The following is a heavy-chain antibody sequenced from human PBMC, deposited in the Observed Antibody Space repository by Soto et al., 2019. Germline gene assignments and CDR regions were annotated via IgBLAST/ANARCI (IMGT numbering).Heavy chain of an antibody. CDR2: ISSNGVST. CDR3: GKYLEIAVADISGNYYYYGMDG. Sequence: PGGSLRLSCSASGFTFSSYAIHWVRQAPWKGLEYVSAISSNGVSTYYADSVKGRFTISRDNSKNTLYLQMSSLRAEDTAVYYCGKYLEIAVADISGNYYYYGMDGCGQGNTVTVSS. CDR1: GFTFSSYA. D-gene: IGHD6-19*01. V-gene: IGHV3-64D*06. J-gene: IGHJ6*02.